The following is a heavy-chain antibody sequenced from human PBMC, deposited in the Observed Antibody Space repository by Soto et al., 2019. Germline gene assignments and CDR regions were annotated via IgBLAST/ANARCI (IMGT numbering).Heavy chain of an antibody. CDR2: ITDSGST. D-gene: IGHD3-3*01. J-gene: IGHJ6*02. CDR3: ARGLGSGYYYYYGMDV. Sequence: SETLSLTCAVYGLSFSGYYWSWIRQPPGKGLAWIGEITDSGSTTYNPSLKRRVTTSVDTSKNQFSLKLSSLTAADTAVYYCARGLGSGYYYYYGMDVWGQGTTVTVSS. V-gene: IGHV4-34*01. CDR1: GLSFSGYY.